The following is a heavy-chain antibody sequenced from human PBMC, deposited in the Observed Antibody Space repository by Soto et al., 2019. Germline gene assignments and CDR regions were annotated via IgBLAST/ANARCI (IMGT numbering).Heavy chain of an antibody. D-gene: IGHD3-16*01. V-gene: IGHV3-23*01. CDR2: ISGSGGST. CDR3: AIYLNNRTRIRITFGGDSGTVPHAFDI. J-gene: IGHJ3*02. CDR1: GFTFSSYA. Sequence: EVQLLESGGGLVQPGGSLRLSCAASGFTFSSYAMSWVRQAPGKGLEWVSAISGSGGSTYYADSVKGRFTISRDNSKNTKYLNMNSLKADNTAADYSAIYLNNRTRIRITFGGDSGTVPHAFDIWGQGTMVTVSS.